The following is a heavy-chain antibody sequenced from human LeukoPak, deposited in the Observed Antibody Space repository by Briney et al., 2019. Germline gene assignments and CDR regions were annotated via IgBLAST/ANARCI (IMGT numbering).Heavy chain of an antibody. D-gene: IGHD4-23*01. CDR3: AKGLATVGSSRYYFDY. J-gene: IGHJ4*02. V-gene: IGHV3-23*01. CDR2: IYYSGGDT. Sequence: GGSLRLSCAASGFSFSNYAMSWVRQTPGKGLEWVSTIYYSGGDTYSADSVKGRFTISRDNSRNMVYLQMNSLRAEDTAVYYCAKGLATVGSSRYYFDYWGQGTLVTVSS. CDR1: GFSFSNYA.